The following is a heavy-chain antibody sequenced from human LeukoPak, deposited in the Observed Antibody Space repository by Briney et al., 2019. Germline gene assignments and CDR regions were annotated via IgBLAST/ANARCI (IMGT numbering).Heavy chain of an antibody. Sequence: GGSLRLSCAASGFSFSAYSMNWVRQAPGKGLEWVSGISGSGGSTYYADSVKGRFTISRDNSKNTLYLQMNSLRAEDTAVHYCYYYDSSGYYPQTKIDYWGQGTLVTVSS. CDR3: YYYDSSGYYPQTKIDY. J-gene: IGHJ4*02. V-gene: IGHV3-23*01. CDR1: GFSFSAYS. D-gene: IGHD3-22*01. CDR2: ISGSGGST.